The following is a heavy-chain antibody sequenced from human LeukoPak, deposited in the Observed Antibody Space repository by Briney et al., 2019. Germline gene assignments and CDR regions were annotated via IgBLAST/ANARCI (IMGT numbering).Heavy chain of an antibody. CDR2: ISSSSSYI. CDR3: ARGVTIFGVVERPAVYYIDV. D-gene: IGHD3-3*01. CDR1: GFTFSSYS. V-gene: IGHV3-21*01. J-gene: IGHJ6*03. Sequence: GGSLRLSCAASGFTFSSYSMNWVRQAPGKGLEWVSSISSSSSYIYYADSVKGRFTISRDNAKNSLYLQMNSLRAEDTAVYYCARGVTIFGVVERPAVYYIDVWGKGTTVTVSS.